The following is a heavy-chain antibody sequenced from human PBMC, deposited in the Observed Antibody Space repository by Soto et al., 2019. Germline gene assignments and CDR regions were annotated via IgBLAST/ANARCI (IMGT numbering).Heavy chain of an antibody. CDR3: ARESPYCSGGSCYGGIDY. CDR2: IDYSGST. CDR1: GGSVSSSRSD. J-gene: IGHJ4*02. D-gene: IGHD2-15*01. V-gene: IGHV4-61*01. Sequence: SDPLSPTSTGSGGSVSSSRSDWSWIRQPPGEGMEWIGYIDYSGSTKYNTSVNSRLPISVDTSTTQISLRLSSVTAAEKTVSNGARESPYCSGGSCYGGIDYWGQGTLVTVSS.